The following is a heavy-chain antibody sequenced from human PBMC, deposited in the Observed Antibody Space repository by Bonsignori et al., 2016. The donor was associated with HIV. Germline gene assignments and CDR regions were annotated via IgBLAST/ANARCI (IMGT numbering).Heavy chain of an antibody. Sequence: QVQLQESGPGLVEPSETLSLTCTVSGFSIATDYYWAWVRQTPGKGLEWIGSVYQSGTTYINPSLKGRATISVDTSNNKFSLRMTSVTVEDAAVYYCARDFKLHWGTPPWYFDLWGRGTLVTVSS. CDR3: ARDFKLHWGTPPWYFDL. CDR1: GFSIATDYY. CDR2: VYQSGTT. D-gene: IGHD3-16*01. V-gene: IGHV4-38-2*02. J-gene: IGHJ2*01.